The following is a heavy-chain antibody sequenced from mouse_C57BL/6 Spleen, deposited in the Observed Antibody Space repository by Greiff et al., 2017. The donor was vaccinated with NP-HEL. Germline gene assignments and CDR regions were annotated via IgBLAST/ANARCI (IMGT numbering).Heavy chain of an antibody. V-gene: IGHV5-16*01. CDR3: ARKGYSNYWYFDV. J-gene: IGHJ1*03. D-gene: IGHD2-5*01. Sequence: EVMLVESEGGLVQPGSSMKLSCTASGFTFSDYYMAWVRQVPEKGLEWVANINYDGSSTYYLDSLKSRFIISRDNAKNILYLQMSSLKSEDTATYYCARKGYSNYWYFDVWGTGTTVTVSS. CDR2: INYDGSST. CDR1: GFTFSDYY.